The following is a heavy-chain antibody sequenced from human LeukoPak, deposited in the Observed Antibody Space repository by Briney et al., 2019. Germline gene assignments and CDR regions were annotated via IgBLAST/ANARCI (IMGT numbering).Heavy chain of an antibody. Sequence: GGSLRLSCAASGFTFSTYWMSWVRQAPGKGLEWVANIKKDGSEKYYVDSVKGRFTISRDNAKNSLYLQMNSLRAEDTAVYYCASQARMASGCHVVRHFDYWGQGTLVTVSS. V-gene: IGHV3-7*01. CDR1: GFTFSTYW. D-gene: IGHD6-19*01. CDR2: IKKDGSEK. J-gene: IGHJ4*02. CDR3: ASQARMASGCHVVRHFDY.